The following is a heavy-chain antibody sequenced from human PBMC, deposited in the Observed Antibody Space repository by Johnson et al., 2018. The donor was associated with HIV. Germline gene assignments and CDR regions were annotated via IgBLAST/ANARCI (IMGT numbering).Heavy chain of an antibody. CDR3: ARAYSGSYSPRSAFDI. Sequence: VQLVESGGGVVQPGGSLRLSCAASGFTFSSYGLHWVRQAPGKGLEWVSGINWNGGSTGYADSVKGRFTISRDNAKNSLYLQMNSLRAEDTALYYCARAYSGSYSPRSAFDIWGQGTMVTVSS. CDR2: INWNGGST. V-gene: IGHV3-20*04. CDR1: GFTFSSYG. D-gene: IGHD1-26*01. J-gene: IGHJ3*02.